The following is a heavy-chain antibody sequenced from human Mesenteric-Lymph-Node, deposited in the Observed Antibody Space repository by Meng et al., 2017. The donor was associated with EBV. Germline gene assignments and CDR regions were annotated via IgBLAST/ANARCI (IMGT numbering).Heavy chain of an antibody. V-gene: IGHV1-3*01. CDR2: INCANGDT. D-gene: IGHD2-2*01. Sequence: QDQLVQSGAEVKKPGASVKVSCKASGYTFNTYTIHWVRQAPGQRLELMGWINCANGDTKYSQKFLGRVTITRDTSATTAYMELSGLRSEDTAIYYCARSLGYCSTTTCYSSGGWFDPWGQGTLVTVSS. CDR3: ARSLGYCSTTTCYSSGGWFDP. CDR1: GYTFNTYT. J-gene: IGHJ5*02.